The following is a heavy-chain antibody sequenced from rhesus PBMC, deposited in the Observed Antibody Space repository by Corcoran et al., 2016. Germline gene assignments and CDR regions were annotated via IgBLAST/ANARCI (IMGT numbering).Heavy chain of an antibody. D-gene: IGHD2-15*01. V-gene: IGHV1-156*01. CDR1: GYTFTELS. Sequence: EVQLVQSGAEVTKPGASVKVSCKVSGYTFTELSMHWVRQAPGKGLEWRGGVDPVYCEIIHAEKFQGRVTMTEDTSTDTAYMELSSLRSEDTAVYYCARVSTFGGSLDVWGRGVLVTVSS. CDR3: ARVSTFGGSLDV. CDR2: VDPVYCEI. J-gene: IGHJ5-2*02.